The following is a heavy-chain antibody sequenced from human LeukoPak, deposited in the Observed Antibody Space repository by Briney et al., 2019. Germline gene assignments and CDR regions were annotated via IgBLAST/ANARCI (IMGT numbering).Heavy chain of an antibody. CDR1: GFTFGDYL. CDR2: ISGGTT. Sequence: GGSLRLSCTASGFTFGDYLMSWFRQAPGKGLGWIGFISGGTTEYAASVKGRFTISRDDSTSIAYLQMNSLTTEDTAAYYCSRGSGWLSVYWGQGTLVTVSS. J-gene: IGHJ4*02. CDR3: SRGSGWLSVY. D-gene: IGHD6-19*01. V-gene: IGHV3-49*03.